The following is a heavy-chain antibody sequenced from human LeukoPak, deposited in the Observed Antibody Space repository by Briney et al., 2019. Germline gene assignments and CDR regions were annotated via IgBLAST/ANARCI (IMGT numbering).Heavy chain of an antibody. CDR1: GGTFSSYA. D-gene: IGHD5-24*01. V-gene: IGHV1-46*01. CDR3: AKADGWPLDY. CDR2: INPSGGNT. Sequence: ASVKVSCKASGGTFSSYAISWVRQAPGQGLEWMGIINPSGGNTSYAQKFQGRLTMTRDTSTSTVYMELSSLRSEDTAVYYCAKADGWPLDYWGQGTLVTVSS. J-gene: IGHJ4*02.